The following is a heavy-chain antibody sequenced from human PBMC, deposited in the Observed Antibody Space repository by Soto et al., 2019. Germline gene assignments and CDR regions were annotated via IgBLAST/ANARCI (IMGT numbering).Heavy chain of an antibody. V-gene: IGHV1-2*02. Sequence: GASVKVSCKASGYTFTGYYVHWVRQAPGQGREWMGLINPNSGDTYLAQRFQGRVTMNRDTSIGTAYMELRGLTSDDTAEYYCAKGGAIVAAGTRVYLYNAMDVWGQGTTVTVSS. D-gene: IGHD1-26*01. J-gene: IGHJ6*02. CDR3: AKGGAIVAAGTRVYLYNAMDV. CDR2: INPNSGDT. CDR1: GYTFTGYY.